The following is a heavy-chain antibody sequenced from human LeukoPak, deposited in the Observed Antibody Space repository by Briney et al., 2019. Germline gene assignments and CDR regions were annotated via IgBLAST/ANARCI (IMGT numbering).Heavy chain of an antibody. CDR3: ARQTAKNVDTARFDS. V-gene: IGHV4-39*01. CDR2: IYYSGST. Sequence: PSETLPLTCTVSGGSISSSSYYWGWIRQPPGKGLEWIGSIYYSGSTYYNPSLKSRVTISVDTSKNQFSLKLSSVTAADTAVYYCARQTAKNVDTARFDSWGQGTLVTVSS. CDR1: GGSISSSSYY. J-gene: IGHJ4*02. D-gene: IGHD5-18*01.